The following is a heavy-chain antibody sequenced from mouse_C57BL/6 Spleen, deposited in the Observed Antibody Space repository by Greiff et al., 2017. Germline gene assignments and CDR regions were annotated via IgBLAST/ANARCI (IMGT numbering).Heavy chain of an antibody. Sequence: QVQLQQPGAELVRPGSSVKLSCKASGYTFTSYWMHWVKQRPIQGLEWIGNIDPSDSETHYNQKFKDKATLTVDKSSSTAYMQLSSLTSEDSAVYYCARSAMVTTPCDYWGQGTTLTVSS. CDR2: IDPSDSET. J-gene: IGHJ2*01. V-gene: IGHV1-52*01. CDR3: ARSAMVTTPCDY. CDR1: GYTFTSYW. D-gene: IGHD2-2*01.